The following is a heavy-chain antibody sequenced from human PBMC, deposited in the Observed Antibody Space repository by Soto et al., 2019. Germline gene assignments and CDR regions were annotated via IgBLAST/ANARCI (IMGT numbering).Heavy chain of an antibody. J-gene: IGHJ4*02. V-gene: IGHV4-34*01. CDR3: ARLVVVTAAPFDY. CDR2: INHRGST. CDR1: GGSFSGYY. Sequence: QVQLQQWGAGLLKPSETLSLTCAAYGGSFSGYYWSWIRQPPGKGLEWIGEINHRGSTNYNPSLRSRVTISVDTSQNQFSLKLSSVTAADTAVYYCARLVVVTAAPFDYWGQGTLVTVSS. D-gene: IGHD2-21*02.